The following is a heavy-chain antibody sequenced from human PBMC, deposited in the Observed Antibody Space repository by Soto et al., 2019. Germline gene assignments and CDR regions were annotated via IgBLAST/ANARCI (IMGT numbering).Heavy chain of an antibody. J-gene: IGHJ6*03. Sequence: QVQLVQSGAEVKKPGASVKVSCKASGYTFTSYDINWVRQATGQGLEWMGWMNPNSGNTGYAQKFQGRVTMTRNTSISTAYMELSSLRSEDTAVYYCARVNVGVVPATYAYYHYMDVWGKGTTVTVSS. CDR1: GYTFTSYD. V-gene: IGHV1-8*01. CDR2: MNPNSGNT. D-gene: IGHD2-2*01. CDR3: ARVNVGVVPATYAYYHYMDV.